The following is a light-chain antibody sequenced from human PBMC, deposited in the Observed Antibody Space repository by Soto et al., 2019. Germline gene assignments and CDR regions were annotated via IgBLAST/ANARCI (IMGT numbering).Light chain of an antibody. CDR2: DAS. CDR1: HDIDVY. V-gene: IGKV3-11*01. CDR3: QQRKYWPPLT. Sequence: ETVLTQSPATLSLSPRERATLSCRASHDIDVYLAWYQQRPGQAPRLLIYDASNRATGVPARFSGSGSGTDFSLTISSLEPEDFAIYYCQQRKYWPPLTFGGGTRVEIK. J-gene: IGKJ4*01.